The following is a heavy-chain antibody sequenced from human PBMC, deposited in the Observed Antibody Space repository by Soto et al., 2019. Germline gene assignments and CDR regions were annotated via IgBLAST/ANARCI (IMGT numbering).Heavy chain of an antibody. CDR3: TRTAGYYDSSGYYSGYYSYGMEV. J-gene: IGHJ6*02. V-gene: IGHV3-49*04. D-gene: IGHD3-22*01. CDR1: VFTFGDYA. Sequence: SLILSCTSSVFTFGDYAMSCVRHSPGKWLEWVGFIRSKAYGGTTEYAASVKGRFTISRDDSKSIAYLQMNSLKTEDTAVFYCTRTAGYYDSSGYYSGYYSYGMEVWGRGTTFSVSS. CDR2: IRSKAYGGTT.